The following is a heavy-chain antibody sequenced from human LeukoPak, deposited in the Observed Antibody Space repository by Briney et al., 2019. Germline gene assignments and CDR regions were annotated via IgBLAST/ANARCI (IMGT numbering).Heavy chain of an antibody. CDR2: RYYSGST. D-gene: IGHD3-16*01. Sequence: SETLSLTCGVSGGSISSYYWTWIRQPPGKGLEWIGYRYYSGSTTYNPSLKSRVTISVDTSKSQFSLKLISVTAADKAIYYCARVRGDFETDWGQGTLVTVSS. CDR1: GGSISSYY. V-gene: IGHV4-59*01. J-gene: IGHJ1*01. CDR3: ARVRGDFETD.